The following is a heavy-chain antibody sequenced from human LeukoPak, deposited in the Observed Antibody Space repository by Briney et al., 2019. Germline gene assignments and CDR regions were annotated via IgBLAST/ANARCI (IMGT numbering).Heavy chain of an antibody. V-gene: IGHV4-34*01. Sequence: PSETLSLTCAVYGGPFSGYYWSWIRQPPGKGLEWIGEINHSGSTNYNPSLKSRVTISVDTSKNQFSLKLSSVTAADTAVYYCARGTGYCSGGSCYSGKFDPWGQGTLVTVSS. CDR3: ARGTGYCSGGSCYSGKFDP. D-gene: IGHD2-15*01. J-gene: IGHJ5*02. CDR1: GGPFSGYY. CDR2: INHSGST.